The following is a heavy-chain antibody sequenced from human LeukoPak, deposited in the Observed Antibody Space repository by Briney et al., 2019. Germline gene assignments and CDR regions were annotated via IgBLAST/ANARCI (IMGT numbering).Heavy chain of an antibody. J-gene: IGHJ4*02. Sequence: GGSLRLSCAASGFTFSSYSMNWVRQAPGKGLEWVSYIGSSSSTIYYADSVKGRFTISRDNAKNSLYLQMNSLRAEDTAVYYCARDALDYYNSSGWDYWGQGTLVTVSS. CDR3: ARDALDYYNSSGWDY. V-gene: IGHV3-48*04. CDR2: IGSSSSTI. D-gene: IGHD3-22*01. CDR1: GFTFSSYS.